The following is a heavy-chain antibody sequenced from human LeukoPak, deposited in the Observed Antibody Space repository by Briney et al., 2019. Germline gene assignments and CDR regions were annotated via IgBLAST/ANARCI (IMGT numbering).Heavy chain of an antibody. Sequence: ASVKVSCKASGYTFTGYYMHWVRQAPGQGLEWMGWINPNSGGTNYAQKFQGRVTMTRDTSISTAYMELNRLRSDDTAVYYCASYLVVRFLESVVWGQGTLVTVSS. V-gene: IGHV1-2*02. J-gene: IGHJ4*02. CDR2: INPNSGGT. D-gene: IGHD3-3*01. CDR1: GYTFTGYY. CDR3: ASYLVVRFLESVV.